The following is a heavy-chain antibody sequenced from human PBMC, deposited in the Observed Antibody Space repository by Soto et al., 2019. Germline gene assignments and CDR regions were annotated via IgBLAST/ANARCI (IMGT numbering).Heavy chain of an antibody. Sequence: SETLSLTCTVSGGSINSGDYYWSWIRQPPGKGLEWIGYIYYSGSTYHNSSLKSRINISVDTSKNQFSLQWSSLKASDTAMYYCARRGIAGTAGDAFDIWGQGTVVTVSS. CDR3: ARRGIAGTAGDAFDI. V-gene: IGHV4-30-4*01. J-gene: IGHJ3*02. CDR1: GGSINSGDYY. CDR2: IYYSGST. D-gene: IGHD1-7*01.